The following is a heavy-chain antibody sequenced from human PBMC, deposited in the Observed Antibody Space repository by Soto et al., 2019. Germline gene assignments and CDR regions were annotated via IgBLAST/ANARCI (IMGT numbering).Heavy chain of an antibody. D-gene: IGHD6-13*01. J-gene: IGHJ4*02. CDR1: GGSISSSSYY. V-gene: IGHV4-39*01. CDR2: IYYSGST. Sequence: QLQLQESGPGLVKPSETLSLTCTVSGGSISSSSYYWGWIRQPPGKGLEWIGSIYYSGSTYYNPYLKSRVTISVDTSKNQFSLKLSSVTAADTAVYYCARQGGSWYSLWYFDYWGQGTLVTVSS. CDR3: ARQGGSWYSLWYFDY.